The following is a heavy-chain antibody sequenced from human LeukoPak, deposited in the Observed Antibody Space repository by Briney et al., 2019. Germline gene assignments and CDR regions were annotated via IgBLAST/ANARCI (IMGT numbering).Heavy chain of an antibody. CDR2: TYYRSKWYN. V-gene: IGHV6-1*01. CDR3: ARGVRGVGSYYYYMDV. D-gene: IGHD3-10*01. CDR1: GDSVSSNSAA. Sequence: SQTLSLTCAISGDSVSSNSAAWNWIRQSPSRGLEWLGRTYYRSKWYNDYAVSVKGRITINPDTSKNQFSLQLNSVTPEDTAVYYCARGVRGVGSYYYYMDVWGKGTTVTISS. J-gene: IGHJ6*03.